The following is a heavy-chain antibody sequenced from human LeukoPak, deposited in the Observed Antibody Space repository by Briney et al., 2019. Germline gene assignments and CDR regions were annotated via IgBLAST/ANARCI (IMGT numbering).Heavy chain of an antibody. D-gene: IGHD3-10*01. J-gene: IGHJ6*02. CDR1: GFTFSSYS. CDR3: ARVFVSGSSYGMDV. V-gene: IGHV3-21*01. CDR2: ISSSSSYI. Sequence: PGGSLRLSCAASGFTFSSYSMNWVRQAPGKGLEWVSSISSSSSYIYYADSVKGRFTISRDNAKNSPYLQMNSLRAEDTAVYYCARVFVSGSSYGMDVWGQGTTVTVSS.